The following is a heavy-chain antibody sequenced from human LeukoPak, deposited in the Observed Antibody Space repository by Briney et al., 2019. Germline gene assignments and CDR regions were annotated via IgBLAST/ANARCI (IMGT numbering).Heavy chain of an antibody. D-gene: IGHD5-12*01. CDR2: IYYSGST. V-gene: IGHV4-59*08. J-gene: IGHJ4*02. Sequence: PSETLSLTCTVSGGSISSYYWSWIRQPPGKGLEWIGYIYYSGSTNYDPSLKSRVTISVDTSKNQFSLKLSSVTAADTAVYYCARQGPGGGYVYYFDYWGQGTLVTVSS. CDR3: ARQGPGGGYVYYFDY. CDR1: GGSISSYY.